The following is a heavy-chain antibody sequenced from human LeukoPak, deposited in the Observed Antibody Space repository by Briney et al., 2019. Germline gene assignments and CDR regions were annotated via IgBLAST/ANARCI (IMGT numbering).Heavy chain of an antibody. D-gene: IGHD6-19*01. CDR3: ARASSGWYQFDY. Sequence: SETLSLTCAVYGGSFSGYYWSWIRQPPGKGLEWIGEINHSGSTNYNPSLKSRVAISVDTSKNQFSLKLSSVTAADTAVYYCARASSGWYQFDYWGQGTLVTVSS. CDR2: INHSGST. J-gene: IGHJ4*02. CDR1: GGSFSGYY. V-gene: IGHV4-34*01.